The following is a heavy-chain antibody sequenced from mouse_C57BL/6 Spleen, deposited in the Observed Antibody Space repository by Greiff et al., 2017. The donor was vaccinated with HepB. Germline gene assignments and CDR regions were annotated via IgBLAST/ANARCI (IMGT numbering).Heavy chain of an antibody. CDR1: GFTFSSYA. V-gene: IGHV5-4*01. Sequence: EVKLMESGGGLVKPGGSLKLSCAASGFTFSSYAMSWVRQTPEKRLEWVATISDGGSYTYYPDNVKGRFTISRDNAKNNLYLQMSHLKSEDTAMYYCARDREYYGSSSLFDYWGQGTTLTVSS. CDR3: ARDREYYGSSSLFDY. J-gene: IGHJ2*01. D-gene: IGHD1-1*01. CDR2: ISDGGSYT.